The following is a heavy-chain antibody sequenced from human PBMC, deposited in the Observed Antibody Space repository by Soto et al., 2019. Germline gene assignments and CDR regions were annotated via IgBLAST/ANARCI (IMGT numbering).Heavy chain of an antibody. CDR1: GGTFSSYT. J-gene: IGHJ6*03. CDR2: IIPILGIA. D-gene: IGHD1-7*01. Sequence: QVQLVQSGAEVQKPGSSVKVSCKASGGTFSSYTISWVRQAPGQGLEWMGRIIPILGIANYAQKFQGRVTITADKSTSTAYMELSSLRSEDTAVYYCARDILTGTTPNYSYYYMDVWGKGTTVTVSS. CDR3: ARDILTGTTPNYSYYYMDV. V-gene: IGHV1-69*08.